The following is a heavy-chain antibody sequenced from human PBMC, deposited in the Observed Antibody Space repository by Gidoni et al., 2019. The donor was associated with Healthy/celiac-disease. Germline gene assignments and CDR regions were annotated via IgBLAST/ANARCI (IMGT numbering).Heavy chain of an antibody. CDR2: ISGSGGST. CDR3: ANLSPFGGSPSPLYYYYYGMDV. J-gene: IGHJ6*02. CDR1: GFTFSSYA. Sequence: EVQLLESGGGLVQPGGSLRLSCAASGFTFSSYAMRWVRQAPGKGLEWVSAISGSGGSTYYADSVKGRFTISRDNSKNTLYLQMNSLRAEDTAVYYCANLSPFGGSPSPLYYYYYGMDVWGQGTTVTVSS. V-gene: IGHV3-23*01. D-gene: IGHD6-25*01.